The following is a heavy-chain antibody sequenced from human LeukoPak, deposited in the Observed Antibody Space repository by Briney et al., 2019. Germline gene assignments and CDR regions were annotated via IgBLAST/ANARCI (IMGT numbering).Heavy chain of an antibody. D-gene: IGHD2-2*01. CDR2: IIPIFVTA. Sequence: SVKDSCKASGGTFSSYAISWVRQAPGQRLEWMGGIIPIFVTANYAQKLQGSVTITADDSTSTAYMELSSLRSEDTAVYYCASGCSSTSCYFSTLGGHAFDIWGQGTMVTVSS. CDR3: ASGCSSTSCYFSTLGGHAFDI. CDR1: GGTFSSYA. V-gene: IGHV1-69*01. J-gene: IGHJ3*02.